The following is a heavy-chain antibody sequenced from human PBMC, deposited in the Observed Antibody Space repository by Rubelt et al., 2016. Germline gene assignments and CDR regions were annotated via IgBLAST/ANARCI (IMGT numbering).Heavy chain of an antibody. Sequence: EVQLLESGGDLVQPGGSLTLSCAVSGVTFSDILMTWVRQAPGKGLEWVGRIKTKADGGTTGYAAHGRGRFIISRDDSKNTVSLQMNSLTTEDTAVYYCATGGHYFGSWARGTLVTVSS. D-gene: IGHD2-15*01. J-gene: IGHJ4*02. CDR2: IKTKADGGTT. V-gene: IGHV3-15*01. CDR3: ATGGHYFGS. CDR1: GVTFSDIL.